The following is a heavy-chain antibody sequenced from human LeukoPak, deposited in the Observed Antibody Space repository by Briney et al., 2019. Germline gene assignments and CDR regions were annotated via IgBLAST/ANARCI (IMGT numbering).Heavy chain of an antibody. CDR2: MNPNSGNT. CDR3: ARGGEQQLDDAFDI. V-gene: IGHV1-8*01. CDR1: GYTVTRYD. J-gene: IGHJ3*02. D-gene: IGHD6-13*01. Sequence: ASVKVSCKASGYTVTRYDINWVRQATGQGLEWMGWMNPNSGNTGYAQKFQGRVAMTRNTSISTAYMELSSLRSEDTAVYYCARGGEQQLDDAFDIWGQGTMVTVSS.